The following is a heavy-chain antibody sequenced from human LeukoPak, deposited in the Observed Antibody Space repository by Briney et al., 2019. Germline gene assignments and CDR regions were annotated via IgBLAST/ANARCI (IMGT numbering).Heavy chain of an antibody. CDR1: GYTFTGYY. CDR3: AGCSSTSCKNYYYYYMDV. V-gene: IGHV1-2*02. J-gene: IGHJ6*03. D-gene: IGHD2-2*01. Sequence: ASVKVSCKASGYTFTGYYMHWVRQAPGQGLEWMGWINPNSGGTNYAQKFQGRVTMTRDTSISTAYMELSRLRSDDTAVYYRAGCSSTSCKNYYYYYMDVWGKGTTVTVSS. CDR2: INPNSGGT.